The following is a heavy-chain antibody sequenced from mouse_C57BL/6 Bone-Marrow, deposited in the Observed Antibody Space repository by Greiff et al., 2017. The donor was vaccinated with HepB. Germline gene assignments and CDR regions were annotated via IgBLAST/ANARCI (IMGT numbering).Heavy chain of an antibody. J-gene: IGHJ4*01. CDR2: IYPGDGDT. Sequence: VQLQESGPELVKPGASVKISCKASGYAFSSSWMNWVKQRPGKGLEWIGRIYPGDGDTNYNGKFKGKATLTADKSSSTAYMQLSSLTSEDSAVYYCARGDYGGRGAMDYWGQGTSVTVSS. CDR1: GYAFSSSW. V-gene: IGHV1-82*01. CDR3: ARGDYGGRGAMDY. D-gene: IGHD1-1*01.